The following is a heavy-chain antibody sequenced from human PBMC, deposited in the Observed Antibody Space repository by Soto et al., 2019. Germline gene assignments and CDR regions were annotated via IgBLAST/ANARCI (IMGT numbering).Heavy chain of an antibody. D-gene: IGHD6-19*01. V-gene: IGHV3-9*01. J-gene: IGHJ4*02. CDR3: AKDIQKAVAGLFDY. CDR1: GFTFDDYA. Sequence: EVQLVESGGGLVQPGRSLRLSCAASGFTFDDYAMHWVRQAPGKGLEWVSGISWNSGSIGYADSVKGRFTISRDNAKNSLYLQMNSPRAEDTALYYCAKDIQKAVAGLFDYWGQGTLVTVSS. CDR2: ISWNSGSI.